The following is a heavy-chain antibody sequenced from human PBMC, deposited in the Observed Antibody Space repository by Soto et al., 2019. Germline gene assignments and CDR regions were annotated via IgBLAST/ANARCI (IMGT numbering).Heavy chain of an antibody. J-gene: IGHJ3*02. V-gene: IGHV4-59*01. CDR1: GGSISSYY. CDR2: INHSGDT. Sequence: SETLSLTCTVSGGSISSYYWTWIRQPPGTGLEWIGEINHSGDTNYNPSLKSRVTMSIDTSKNQFSLKLTSVTAADTAVYYCVGTYCGGNCYSIYAFDIWGQGTMVTVSS. D-gene: IGHD2-21*02. CDR3: VGTYCGGNCYSIYAFDI.